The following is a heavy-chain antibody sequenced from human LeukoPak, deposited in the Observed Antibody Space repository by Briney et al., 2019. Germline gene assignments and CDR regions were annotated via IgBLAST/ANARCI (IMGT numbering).Heavy chain of an antibody. Sequence: SVKVSCKASGGTFSSYAISWVRQAPGQGLEWMGGIIPIFGTANYAQKFQGRVAITADESTSTAYMELSSLRSEDTAVYYCARVTMVRGAKGYYYGMDVWGKGTTVTVSS. CDR2: IIPIFGTA. D-gene: IGHD3-10*01. CDR1: GGTFSSYA. V-gene: IGHV1-69*01. CDR3: ARVTMVRGAKGYYYGMDV. J-gene: IGHJ6*04.